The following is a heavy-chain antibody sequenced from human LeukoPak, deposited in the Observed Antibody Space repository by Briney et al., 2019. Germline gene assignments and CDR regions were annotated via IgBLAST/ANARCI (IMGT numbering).Heavy chain of an antibody. CDR3: ARRGLMWYFDL. V-gene: IGHV4-30-2*01. Sequence: SETLSLTCTVSGGSISSGGYYWRWIRQPPGKGLEWIGYIYHSGSTYYNPSLKSRVTISVDRSKNKFSLKLSSVTAADTAVSYCARRGLMWYFDLWGRGTLVTVSS. CDR2: IYHSGST. CDR1: GGSISSGGYY. J-gene: IGHJ2*01. D-gene: IGHD2-8*01.